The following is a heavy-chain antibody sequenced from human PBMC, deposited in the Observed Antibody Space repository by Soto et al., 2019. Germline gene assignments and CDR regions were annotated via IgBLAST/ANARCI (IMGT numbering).Heavy chain of an antibody. CDR3: EGYSYGPPYAFDI. CDR1: GGSISSGGYY. D-gene: IGHD5-18*01. Sequence: SETLSLTCTVSGGSISSGGYYWSWIRQHPGKGLEWIGYIYYSGSTYYNPSLKSRVTISVDTSKNQFSLKLSSVTAADTAVYYCEGYSYGPPYAFDIWGQGTMVTVSS. CDR2: IYYSGST. J-gene: IGHJ3*02. V-gene: IGHV4-31*03.